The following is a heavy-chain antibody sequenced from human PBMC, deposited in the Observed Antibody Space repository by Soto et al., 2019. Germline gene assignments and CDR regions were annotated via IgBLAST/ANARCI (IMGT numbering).Heavy chain of an antibody. CDR3: AKVPPRDYDSSGYLFDY. CDR1: GFTFSSYY. D-gene: IGHD3-22*01. J-gene: IGHJ4*02. V-gene: IGHV3-66*01. Sequence: PGGSLRLSCAASGFTFSSYYMSWVRQAPGKGLEWVSVIYSGGSTYYADSVKGRFTISRDNSKNTLYLQMNSLRAEDTAVYYCAKVPPRDYDSSGYLFDYWGQGTLVTVSS. CDR2: IYSGGST.